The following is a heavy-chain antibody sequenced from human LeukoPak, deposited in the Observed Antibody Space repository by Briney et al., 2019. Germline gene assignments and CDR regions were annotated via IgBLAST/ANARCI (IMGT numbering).Heavy chain of an antibody. D-gene: IGHD3-3*01. CDR3: ARVFHDFGVAKDAFDM. J-gene: IGHJ3*02. CDR1: GGTFSSYA. V-gene: IGHV1-69*01. CDR2: IIPIFNTT. Sequence: GSSVKVSCKASGGTFSSYAVSWVRQAPGQGLEWMGGIIPIFNTTNYAQKFQGRVTITADESTSTAYMELSSLRSEDTAVYYCARVFHDFGVAKDAFDMWGQGTMATVSS.